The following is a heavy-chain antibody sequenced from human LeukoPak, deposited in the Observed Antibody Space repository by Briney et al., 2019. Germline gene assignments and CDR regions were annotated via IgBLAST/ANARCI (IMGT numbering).Heavy chain of an antibody. V-gene: IGHV1-2*02. D-gene: IGHD2-15*01. J-gene: IGHJ1*01. Sequence: AAVTVSCKASGYTFTDYYMHWVRQAPGQGLEGMGWVNHNSGGTNYAQKFQGRVNMTRDTSISTAYMELSRLRSDATAVYYCARGPLYCSGGSCRKLEYFQHWGQGTLVTVSS. CDR2: VNHNSGGT. CDR1: GYTFTDYY. CDR3: ARGPLYCSGGSCRKLEYFQH.